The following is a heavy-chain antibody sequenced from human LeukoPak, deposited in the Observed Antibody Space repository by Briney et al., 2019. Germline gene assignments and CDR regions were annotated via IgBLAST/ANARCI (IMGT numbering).Heavy chain of an antibody. CDR1: GFTFNSYA. D-gene: IGHD2-2*01. CDR2: ISASGGTT. Sequence: GGSLRLSCAASGFTFNSYAMSWVRQAPGKGLEWVSAISASGGTTYYADSVKGRFTISRDNSENTLFLQMSSLRAEDMAVYYCAKEPREYCSSTSCPNWFDLWGQGTLVTVSS. V-gene: IGHV3-23*01. CDR3: AKEPREYCSSTSCPNWFDL. J-gene: IGHJ5*02.